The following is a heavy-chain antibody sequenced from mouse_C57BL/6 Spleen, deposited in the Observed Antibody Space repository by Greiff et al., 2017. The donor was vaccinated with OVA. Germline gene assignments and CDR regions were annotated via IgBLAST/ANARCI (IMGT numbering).Heavy chain of an antibody. CDR2: INPSSGYT. CDR1: GYTFTSYW. V-gene: IGHV1-7*01. Sequence: VQLQQSGAELAKPGASVKLSCKASGYTFTSYWMHWVKQRPGQGLEWIGYINPSSGYTKYNQKFKDKATLTADKSSSTAYMQLSSLTYEDSAVYYCARFFYDYDGHFDYWGQGTTLTVSS. J-gene: IGHJ2*01. D-gene: IGHD2-4*01. CDR3: ARFFYDYDGHFDY.